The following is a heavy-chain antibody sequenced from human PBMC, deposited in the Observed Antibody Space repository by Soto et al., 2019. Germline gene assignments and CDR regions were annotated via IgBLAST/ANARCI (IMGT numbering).Heavy chain of an antibody. V-gene: IGHV4-39*01. CDR2: IYYSGST. D-gene: IGHD6-6*01. CDR3: ASQKYSSSSLSNWYFDL. CDR1: GGSISSSSYY. J-gene: IGHJ2*01. Sequence: QLQLQESGPGLVKPSETLSLTCTVSGGSISSSSYYWGWIRQPPGKGLEWIGSIYYSGSTYYNPSLKSRVTISVDTSKNQFSLKLSSVTAADTAVYYCASQKYSSSSLSNWYFDLWGRGTLVTVSS.